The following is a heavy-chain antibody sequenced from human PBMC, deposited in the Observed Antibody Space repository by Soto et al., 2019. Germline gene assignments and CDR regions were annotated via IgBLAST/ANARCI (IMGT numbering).Heavy chain of an antibody. D-gene: IGHD3-10*01. CDR3: ARDKGDGSGSYYGY. J-gene: IGHJ4*02. CDR1: GYTFTSYG. Sequence: QVQLVQSGAEVKKPGASVKVSCKASGYTFTSYGISWVRQAPGQGLEWMGWISAYNGNTNYSQQLQGRVTMTTDTSTSPADMELRSLRSDDTAVYYCARDKGDGSGSYYGYWGQGPLVTVSS. CDR2: ISAYNGNT. V-gene: IGHV1-18*01.